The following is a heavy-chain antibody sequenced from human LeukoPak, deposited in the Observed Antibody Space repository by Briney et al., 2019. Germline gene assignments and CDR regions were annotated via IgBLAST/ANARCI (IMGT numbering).Heavy chain of an antibody. D-gene: IGHD3-10*01. CDR3: AKDGYYGSGTYPDY. Sequence: PGGSLRLSCAASGFTFSSYGMNWVRQAPGKGLEWVAVISYAGTNKFYVDSLRGRFTISRDNSKNTLYLQMNSLRAEDTAVYYCAKDGYYGSGTYPDYWGQGTLVTVSS. CDR1: GFTFSSYG. J-gene: IGHJ4*02. CDR2: ISYAGTNK. V-gene: IGHV3-30*18.